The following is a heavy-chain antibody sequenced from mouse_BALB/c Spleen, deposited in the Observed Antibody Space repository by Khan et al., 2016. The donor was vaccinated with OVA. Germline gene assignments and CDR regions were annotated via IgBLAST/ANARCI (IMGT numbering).Heavy chain of an antibody. CDR2: ISGDSSPI. D-gene: IGHD1-1*01. J-gene: IGHJ2*01. V-gene: IGHV5-17*02. CDR3: ARSLCYGYYYDQ. CDR1: GFTFSNFG. Sequence: EVQRVESGGGLVQPGGSRKLSCVASGFTFSNFGMHWVRQAPEKGLEWVASISGDSSPIYYTDTVKGRFTISRDNPKYTLFLQWTSVECDDTAMDYCARSLCYGYYYDQGGRGTTLTVSS.